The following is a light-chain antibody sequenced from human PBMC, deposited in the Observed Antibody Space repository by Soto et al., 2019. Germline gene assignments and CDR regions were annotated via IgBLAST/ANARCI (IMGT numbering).Light chain of an antibody. Sequence: EIVLMQSPCTLSLSPGERATVSCRASQSVSNNYLAWYQQKPGQAPRLLIYGASNRATGIPDRFSGSGSGTDFTLTISRLEPGDFAVYYCQQYGSSGTFGQGTKVDIK. V-gene: IGKV3-20*01. CDR1: QSVSNNY. J-gene: IGKJ1*01. CDR2: GAS. CDR3: QQYGSSGT.